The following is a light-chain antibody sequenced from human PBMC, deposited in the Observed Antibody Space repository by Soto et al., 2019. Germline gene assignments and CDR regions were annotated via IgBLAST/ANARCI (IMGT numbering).Light chain of an antibody. CDR1: SSDIGTYDH. J-gene: IGLJ2*01. V-gene: IGLV2-14*01. CDR2: SVS. Sequence: QSALTQPASVSGSPGQSITISCSGTSSDIGTYDHVAWFQQFPGKTPKLMIYSVSNRPSGVSYRFSGSKSGNTASLTISGLQAEDEADYYCSSYTTSTSFILFGGGTKLTVL. CDR3: SSYTTSTSFIL.